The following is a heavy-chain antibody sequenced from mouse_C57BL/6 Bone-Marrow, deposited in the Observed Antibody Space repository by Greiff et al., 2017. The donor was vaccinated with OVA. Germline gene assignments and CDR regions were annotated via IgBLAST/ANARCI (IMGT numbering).Heavy chain of an antibody. CDR3: AREGLRRGGLAY. J-gene: IGHJ2*01. V-gene: IGHV1-47*01. Sequence: VQRVASGAELVKPGASVKMSCKASGYTFTTYPIEWMKQNHGKSLEWIGNFHPYNDDTKYNEKFKGKATLTVEKSSSTVYLELSRLTSDDSAVYYCAREGLRRGGLAYWGQGTTLTVSS. D-gene: IGHD2-4*01. CDR2: FHPYNDDT. CDR1: GYTFTTYP.